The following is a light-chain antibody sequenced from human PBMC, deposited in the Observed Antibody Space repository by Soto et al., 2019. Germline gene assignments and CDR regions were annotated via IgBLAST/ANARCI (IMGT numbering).Light chain of an antibody. CDR2: KAS. J-gene: IGKJ1*01. CDR3: QQYNSYST. Sequence: DIQVTQSPSTLSGSVGDGVTITCRASQSISSWLAWYQQKPGKAPKLLIYKASSLESGVPSRFSGSGSGTEFTLTISSLQPDDFATYYCQQYNSYSTFGQGTKV. CDR1: QSISSW. V-gene: IGKV1-5*03.